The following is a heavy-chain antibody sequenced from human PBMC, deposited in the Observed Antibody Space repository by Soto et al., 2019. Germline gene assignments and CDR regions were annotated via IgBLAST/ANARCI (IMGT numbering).Heavy chain of an antibody. J-gene: IGHJ4*02. CDR2: FDPSDSYS. Sequence: GESLKISCQGSGYNFTNYLISWVRQMPGKGLEWMGRFDPSDSYSNYSPSFQGQVTISADKSISTAYLQWSGLKAPDTAMYYCARLRDCSNGVCYRFDSWGQGTLVTVSS. D-gene: IGHD2-8*01. CDR3: ARLRDCSNGVCYRFDS. CDR1: GYNFTNYL. V-gene: IGHV5-10-1*04.